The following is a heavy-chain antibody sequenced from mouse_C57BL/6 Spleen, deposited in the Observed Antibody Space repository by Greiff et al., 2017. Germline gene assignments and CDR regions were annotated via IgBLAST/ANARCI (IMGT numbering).Heavy chain of an antibody. CDR2: IYPGSGST. V-gene: IGHV1-55*01. Sequence: QVQLQQPGAELVKPGASVKMSCKASGYTFTSYWITWVKQRPGQGLEWIGDIYPGSGSTNYNEKFKSKATLTVDTSSSTAYMQLSSLTSEDSAVYYCERCSPAYYSNYDAMDYWGQGTSVTVSS. D-gene: IGHD2-5*01. J-gene: IGHJ4*01. CDR3: ERCSPAYYSNYDAMDY. CDR1: GYTFTSYW.